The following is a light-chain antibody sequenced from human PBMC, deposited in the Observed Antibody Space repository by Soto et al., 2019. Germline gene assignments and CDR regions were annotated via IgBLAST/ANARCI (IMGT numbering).Light chain of an antibody. CDR1: SSDVGGYNY. J-gene: IGLJ1*01. CDR3: SSYTSSNTRMV. CDR2: DVN. V-gene: IGLV2-14*03. Sequence: QSVLTQPASVSGSPGQSITISCTGTSSDVGGYNYVSWYQQYPGKAPKLMIHDVNNRPSGVSNRFSGSKSGNTASLTISGLQTEDEADYYCSSYTSSNTRMVFGTGTKVTVL.